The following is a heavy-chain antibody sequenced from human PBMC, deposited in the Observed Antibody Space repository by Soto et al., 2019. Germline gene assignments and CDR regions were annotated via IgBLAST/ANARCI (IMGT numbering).Heavy chain of an antibody. V-gene: IGHV3-23*01. CDR3: ARFLEWLLYSLNYFDY. Sequence: EVQLLESGGGLVQPGGSLRLSCAASGFTFSSYAMSWVRQAPGKGLEWVSAISGSGGSTYYADSVKGRFTISRDNSKNTLYLQMNSLRAEDTDVYYCARFLEWLLYSLNYFDYWGQGTLVTVSS. CDR1: GFTFSSYA. J-gene: IGHJ4*02. D-gene: IGHD3-3*01. CDR2: ISGSGGST.